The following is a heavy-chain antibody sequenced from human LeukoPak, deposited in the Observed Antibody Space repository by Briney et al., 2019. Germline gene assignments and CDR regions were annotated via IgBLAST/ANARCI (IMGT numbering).Heavy chain of an antibody. D-gene: IGHD6-13*01. CDR2: IYYSGGT. Sequence: SETLSLTCTVSGGSISSSSYYWGWIRQPPGKGLEWIGSIYYSGGTYYNPSLKSRVTISVDTSKNQFSLKLSSVTAADTAVYYCVGSIAAAGTGYWGQGTLVTVSS. CDR1: GGSISSSSYY. CDR3: VGSIAAAGTGY. J-gene: IGHJ4*02. V-gene: IGHV4-39*01.